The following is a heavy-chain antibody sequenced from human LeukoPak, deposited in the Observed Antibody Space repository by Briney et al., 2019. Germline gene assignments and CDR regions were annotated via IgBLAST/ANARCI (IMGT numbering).Heavy chain of an antibody. J-gene: IGHJ4*02. V-gene: IGHV3-30*03. CDR1: GFTFSSYG. CDR2: ISYDGSNK. D-gene: IGHD3-22*01. Sequence: GGSLRLSCAASGFTFSSYGMHWVRQAPGKGLEWVAVISYDGSNKYYADSVKGRFTISRDNSKNTLYLQMNSLRAEDTAVYYCARGGYYYDSGGSPFDYWGQGTLVTVSS. CDR3: ARGGYYYDSGGSPFDY.